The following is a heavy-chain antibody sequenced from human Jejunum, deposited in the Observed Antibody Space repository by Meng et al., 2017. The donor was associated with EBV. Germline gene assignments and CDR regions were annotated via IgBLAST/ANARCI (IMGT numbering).Heavy chain of an antibody. CDR3: ARDGPQSLSSFDY. Sequence: QVQATEHGPGLVKPPQTLSLPWAISGDSVSSDGAAWNWIRQSPSRGLEWLGRTFYRSRWFYDYAPSVKSRITINSDTSKNQFSLHLDSVTPEDTAVYYCARDGPQSLSSFDYWGQGTLVTVSS. CDR2: TFYRSRWFY. J-gene: IGHJ4*02. D-gene: IGHD6-6*01. V-gene: IGHV6-1*01. CDR1: GDSVSSDGAA.